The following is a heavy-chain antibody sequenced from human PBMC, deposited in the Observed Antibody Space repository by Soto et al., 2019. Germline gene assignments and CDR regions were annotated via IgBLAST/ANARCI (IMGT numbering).Heavy chain of an antibody. V-gene: IGHV3-23*01. D-gene: IGHD4-17*01. CDR2: ISGSGTNR. Sequence: EVQLLESGGGLVQPGGSLRLSCAASGFTFSSYAMTWVRQAPGKGLEWVSAISGSGTNRYYADSVKGRFTISRDNSKNTLYLQMNSLRAEDTAVYYCAKDRVDYGDYRGLDYWGHGTLVTVSS. J-gene: IGHJ4*01. CDR1: GFTFSSYA. CDR3: AKDRVDYGDYRGLDY.